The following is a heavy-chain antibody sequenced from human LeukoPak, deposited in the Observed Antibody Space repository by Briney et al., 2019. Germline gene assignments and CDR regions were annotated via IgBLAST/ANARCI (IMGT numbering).Heavy chain of an antibody. D-gene: IGHD2-21*02. CDR3: ASHAYCGGDCYSDEYFQH. J-gene: IGHJ1*01. CDR1: GFTFSSYS. Sequence: GGSLRLSCAASGFTFSSYSMNWVRQAPGKGLEWVSSISSSSSYIYYADSVKGRFTISRDNAKNSLYLQMNSLRAEDTAVYYCASHAYCGGDCYSDEYFQHWGQGTLVTVSS. V-gene: IGHV3-21*01. CDR2: ISSSSSYI.